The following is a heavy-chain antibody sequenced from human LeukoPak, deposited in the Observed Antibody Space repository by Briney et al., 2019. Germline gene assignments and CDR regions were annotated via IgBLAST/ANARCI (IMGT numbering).Heavy chain of an antibody. Sequence: GSLRLSCAASGFTFSSYWMSWVRQAPGKGLEWVANIKQDGSEKYYVDSVKGRFTISRDNAKNSLYLQMNSPRAEDTAVYYCARIPIHGSGSFDYWGQGTLVTVSS. D-gene: IGHD3-10*01. J-gene: IGHJ4*02. V-gene: IGHV3-7*03. CDR3: ARIPIHGSGSFDY. CDR2: IKQDGSEK. CDR1: GFTFSSYW.